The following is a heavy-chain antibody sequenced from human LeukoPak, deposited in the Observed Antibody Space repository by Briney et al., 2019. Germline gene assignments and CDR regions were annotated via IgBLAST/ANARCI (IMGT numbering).Heavy chain of an antibody. J-gene: IGHJ3*02. CDR2: IAGSGSSA. CDR3: ATGDDSSGYYDAFDM. V-gene: IGHV3-23*01. CDR1: GFTFSNYA. D-gene: IGHD3-22*01. Sequence: PGGSLRLSCAASGFTFSNYAMSWVRQAPGKGPEWVSGIAGSGSSAYYADSVKGRFTISRDNSKNTLYLQINGLRAEDTAIYYCATGDDSSGYYDAFDMWGQGTMVTVSS.